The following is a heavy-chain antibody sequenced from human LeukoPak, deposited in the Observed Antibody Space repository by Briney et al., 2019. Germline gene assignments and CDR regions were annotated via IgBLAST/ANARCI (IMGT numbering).Heavy chain of an antibody. CDR2: ISSSSTYI. D-gene: IGHD2-8*01. Sequence: GGSLRLSCAAPGFTFSSYSMNWVRQAPGEGLEWVSSISSSSTYIFYADSVKGRFTISRDNAKNSLYLQMNSLRAEDTAVYYCARGNGDAFDIWGQGTMVTVSS. CDR1: GFTFSSYS. J-gene: IGHJ3*02. CDR3: ARGNGDAFDI. V-gene: IGHV3-21*01.